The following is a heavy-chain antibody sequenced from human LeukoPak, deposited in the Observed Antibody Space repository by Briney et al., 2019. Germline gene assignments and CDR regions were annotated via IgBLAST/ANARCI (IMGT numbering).Heavy chain of an antibody. D-gene: IGHD3-22*01. V-gene: IGHV3-9*01. J-gene: IGHJ3*02. Sequence: GGSLRLSCAASGFTFDDYAMHWVRQAPGKGLEWVSGISWNSGSIGYADSVKGRFSISRDNSKNTLYLQMNSLRAEDTAVYYCARSWDSSGYYGLHDAFDIWGQGTMVTVSS. CDR3: ARSWDSSGYYGLHDAFDI. CDR2: ISWNSGSI. CDR1: GFTFDDYA.